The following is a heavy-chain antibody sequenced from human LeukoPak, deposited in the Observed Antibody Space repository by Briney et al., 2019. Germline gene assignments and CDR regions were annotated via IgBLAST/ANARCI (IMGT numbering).Heavy chain of an antibody. Sequence: SETLSLTCTVSGGSISSSSYYWGWIRQPPGKGLEWIGSIYYSGSTYYNPSLKSRVTISVDTSKNQFSLKLSSVTAADTAVYYCARYPLNPWLVRVWFDPWGQGTLVTVSS. CDR3: ARYPLNPWLVRVWFDP. V-gene: IGHV4-39*01. J-gene: IGHJ5*02. CDR1: GGSISSSSYY. CDR2: IYYSGST. D-gene: IGHD6-19*01.